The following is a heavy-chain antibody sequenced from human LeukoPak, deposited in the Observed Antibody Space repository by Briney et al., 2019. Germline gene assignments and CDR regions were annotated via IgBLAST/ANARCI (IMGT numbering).Heavy chain of an antibody. J-gene: IGHJ4*02. V-gene: IGHV1-18*04. CDR1: GYTFISYG. Sequence: ASVKVSCKAFGYTFISYGISWVRQAPGQGLEWMGWISAYNGNTNYAQKLQGRVTMTTDTSTSTAYMELRSLRSDDTAVYYCARDGLGGRAMVTEPDYWGQGTLVTVSS. CDR3: ARDGLGGRAMVTEPDY. D-gene: IGHD5-18*01. CDR2: ISAYNGNT.